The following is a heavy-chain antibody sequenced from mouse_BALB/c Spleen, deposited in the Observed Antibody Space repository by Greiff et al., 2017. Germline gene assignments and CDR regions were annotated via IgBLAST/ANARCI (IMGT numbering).Heavy chain of an antibody. CDR3: ARITTVVDWYFDV. Sequence: QVHVKQSGPELVKPGASVRISCKASGYTFTSYYIHWVKQRPGQGLEWIGEINPSNGRTNYNEKFKSKATLTVDKSSSTAYMQLSSLTSEDSAVYYCARITTVVDWYFDVWGAGTTVTVSS. D-gene: IGHD1-1*01. J-gene: IGHJ1*01. CDR2: INPSNGRT. V-gene: IGHV1S81*02. CDR1: GYTFTSYY.